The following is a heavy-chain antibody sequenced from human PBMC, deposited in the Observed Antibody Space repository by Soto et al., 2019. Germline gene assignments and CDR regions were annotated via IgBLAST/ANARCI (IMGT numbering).Heavy chain of an antibody. CDR1: GYTFTSYA. CDR3: ARVISAAGGSFDP. Sequence: ASVKVSCKASGYTFTSYAMHWVRQAPGQRLEWMGWINAGNGNTKYSQKFQGRVTITRDTSASTAYMELSSLRSEDTAVYYCARVISAAGGSFDPWGQGTLVTVSS. CDR2: INAGNGNT. J-gene: IGHJ5*02. V-gene: IGHV1-3*01. D-gene: IGHD6-13*01.